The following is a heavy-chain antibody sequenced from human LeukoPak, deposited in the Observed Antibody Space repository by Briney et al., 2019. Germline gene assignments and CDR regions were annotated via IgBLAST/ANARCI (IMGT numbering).Heavy chain of an antibody. V-gene: IGHV4-59*01. CDR1: GGSISSYY. Sequence: SETLPLTCTVSGGSISSYYWSWIRQPPGKGLEWIGYIYYSGSTNYNPSLKSRVTISVDTSKNQFSLKLSSVTAADTAVYYCASKGCYFRAFDIWGQGTMVTVSS. J-gene: IGHJ3*02. D-gene: IGHD1-26*01. CDR2: IYYSGST. CDR3: ASKGCYFRAFDI.